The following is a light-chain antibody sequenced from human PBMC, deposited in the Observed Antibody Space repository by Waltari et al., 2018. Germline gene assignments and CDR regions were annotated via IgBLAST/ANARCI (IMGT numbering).Light chain of an antibody. V-gene: IGLV2-14*01. Sequence: QSALTQPASVSGSPGQSITISCTGTSSDVGGYNYVSWYPQHPGKAPKLLIYDVSKRPPGVANRSAGSKSGNTASPPIPGLQAEDYADSSCSSSPSRSTLVFGGGTKRSVL. J-gene: IGLJ2*01. CDR3: SSSPSRSTLV. CDR1: SSDVGGYNY. CDR2: DVS.